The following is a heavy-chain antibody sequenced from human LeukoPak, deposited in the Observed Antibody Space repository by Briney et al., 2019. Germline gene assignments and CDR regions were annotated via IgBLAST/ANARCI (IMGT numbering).Heavy chain of an antibody. CDR3: ARTHYYYYGMDV. V-gene: IGHV4-34*01. CDR1: GGSFSGYY. J-gene: IGHJ6*02. Sequence: PSETLSLTCAVYGGSFSGYYWSWIRQPPGKGLEWIGEINHSGSTNYNPSLKSRVTISVDTSKNQFSLKLSSVTAADTAVYYCARTHYYYYGMDVWGQGTMVTVSS. CDR2: INHSGST.